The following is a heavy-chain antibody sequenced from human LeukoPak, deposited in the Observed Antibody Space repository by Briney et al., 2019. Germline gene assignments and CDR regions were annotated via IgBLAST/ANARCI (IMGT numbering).Heavy chain of an antibody. D-gene: IGHD2-8*01. CDR1: GYTFTDSY. CDR2: IRAYNGNT. V-gene: IGHV1-18*04. CDR3: ARGYYSHFDY. Sequence: VASVKVSCKASGYTFTDSYIHWVRQAPGQGLEWMGWIRAYNGNTNYAQKLQGRVTMTTDTSTSTAYMELRSLRSDDTAVYYCARGYYSHFDYWGQGTVVTVSS. J-gene: IGHJ4*02.